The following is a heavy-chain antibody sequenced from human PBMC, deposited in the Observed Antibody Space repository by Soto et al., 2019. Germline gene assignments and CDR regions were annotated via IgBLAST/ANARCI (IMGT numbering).Heavy chain of an antibody. CDR2: IYPGDSDT. V-gene: IGHV5-51*01. J-gene: IGHJ4*02. CDR3: ARYCSGGSCYRPSYKFDY. CDR1: GYSFSSYW. D-gene: IGHD2-15*01. Sequence: PGESLKISCKGSGYSFSSYWIGWVRQMPGQGPEWMGIIYPGDSDTRYSPSFQGQVTISADKSISTAYLQWSSLKASDTAMYYCARYCSGGSCYRPSYKFDYWRQGTLVTGSS.